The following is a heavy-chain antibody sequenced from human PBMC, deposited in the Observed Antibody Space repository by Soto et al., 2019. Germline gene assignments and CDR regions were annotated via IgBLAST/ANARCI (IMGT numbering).Heavy chain of an antibody. V-gene: IGHV4-30-2*01. CDR2: IYYSGTT. CDR1: NGSVSSGTYS. Sequence: SSETLSLTCTVSNGSVSSGTYSWSWVRQPPGKGLEWIGYIYYSGTTYYTPSLKSRLTMSMDRANDHFSLNLTSVTAADTAVYFCARGHYYYGMDVWGQGITVT. J-gene: IGHJ6*02. CDR3: ARGHYYYGMDV.